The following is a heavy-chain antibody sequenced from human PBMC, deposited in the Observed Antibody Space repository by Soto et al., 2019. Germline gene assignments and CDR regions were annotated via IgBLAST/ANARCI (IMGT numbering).Heavy chain of an antibody. V-gene: IGHV3-23*01. CDR2: ISGSGGST. CDR3: AKGKLVVVAATPFDY. CDR1: GFTFSSYA. Sequence: EVQLLESGGGLVQPGGSLRLSCAASGFTFSSYAMSWVRQAPGKGLEWVSAISGSGGSTYYADSVKGRFTISRDNSKKKLNLQMNSLRDDDTAVYYCAKGKLVVVAATPFDYWGQGTLVTVSS. J-gene: IGHJ4*02. D-gene: IGHD2-15*01.